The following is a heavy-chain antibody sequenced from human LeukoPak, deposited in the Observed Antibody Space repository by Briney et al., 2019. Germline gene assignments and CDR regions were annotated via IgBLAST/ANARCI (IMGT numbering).Heavy chain of an antibody. D-gene: IGHD6-6*01. J-gene: IGHJ4*02. CDR3: ARQESSSCFDY. V-gene: IGHV4-39*01. CDR2: IYYSGST. CDR1: GASLSVSGRN. Sequence: SETLSLTCTVSGASLSVSGRNWGWVRQPPGKGLEWIGSIYYSGSTYYNPSLKSRVTISVDTSKNQFSLKLSSVTAADTAVYYCARQESSSCFDYWGQGTLVTVSS.